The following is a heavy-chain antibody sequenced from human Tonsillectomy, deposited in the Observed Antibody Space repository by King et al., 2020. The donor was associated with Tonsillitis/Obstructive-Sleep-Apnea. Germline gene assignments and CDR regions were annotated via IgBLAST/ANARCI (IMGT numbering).Heavy chain of an antibody. Sequence: VQLVESGGGLVQPGGSLRLSCAASGFIFSDFWMSWIRQAPGKGLEWVANIKEDGSAKYYVDSVKGQFTTSRDNAKNSLYLQMNSLRAEDTAVYYCARGRGTPSGIFFGYWGQGILVTVSS. J-gene: IGHJ4*02. D-gene: IGHD3-3*01. CDR2: IKEDGSAK. V-gene: IGHV3-7*03. CDR3: ARGRGTPSGIFFGY. CDR1: GFIFSDFW.